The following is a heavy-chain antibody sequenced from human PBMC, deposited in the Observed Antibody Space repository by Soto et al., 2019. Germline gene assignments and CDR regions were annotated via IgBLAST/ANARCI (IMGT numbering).Heavy chain of an antibody. V-gene: IGHV3-48*02. CDR3: VRNFAY. Sequence: EVQLVESGGGLVQPGGSLRLSCAASGFAFSNYTMNWVRQAPGTGLEWVSYISRTSNNIYYANSVQGRFTISRDNAKNSLFVQMTSLRDEDAAVYDYVRNFAYWGLGTPVTVSA. D-gene: IGHD6-6*01. CDR1: GFAFSNYT. CDR2: ISRTSNNI. J-gene: IGHJ4*02.